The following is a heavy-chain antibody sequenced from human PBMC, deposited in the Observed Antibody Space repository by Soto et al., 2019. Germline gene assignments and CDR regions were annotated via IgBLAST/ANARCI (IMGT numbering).Heavy chain of an antibody. CDR3: ARVKILVYYYYMDV. V-gene: IGHV4-34*01. D-gene: IGHD2-21*01. J-gene: IGHJ6*03. CDR2: INHSGST. Sequence: SETLSLTCGVLGGSFSGYYWSWIRQPPGKGLEWIGEINHSGSTNYNPSLKSRVTISVDTSKNQFSLKLSSVTAADTAVYYSARVKILVYYYYMDVWGKGTTVTVSS. CDR1: GGSFSGYY.